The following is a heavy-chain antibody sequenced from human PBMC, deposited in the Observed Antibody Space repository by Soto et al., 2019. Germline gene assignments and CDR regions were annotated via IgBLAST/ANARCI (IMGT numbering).Heavy chain of an antibody. Sequence: GGSLRLSCAASGFTFSSYAMHWVRQAPGKGLEWVAVISYDGSNKYYADSVKGRFTISRDNSKNTLYLQMNSLRAEDTAVYYCAREGYYYDSSGPSDYWGQGTLVTVSS. D-gene: IGHD3-22*01. CDR2: ISYDGSNK. V-gene: IGHV3-30-3*01. CDR3: AREGYYYDSSGPSDY. CDR1: GFTFSSYA. J-gene: IGHJ4*02.